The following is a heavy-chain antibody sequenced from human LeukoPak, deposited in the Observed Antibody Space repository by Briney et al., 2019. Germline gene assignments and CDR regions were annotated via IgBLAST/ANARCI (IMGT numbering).Heavy chain of an antibody. Sequence: GGSLRLSCVASGVTFSDYDMSWVRQAPGKGLEWVSYLSGGGSDTNYADSVKGRFTISRDNSKNTLHLQMNSLGAEDTAVYYCAKSVVRASRSCFDPWGPGTLVTVSS. CDR1: GVTFSDYD. V-gene: IGHV3-23*01. CDR3: AKSVVRASRSCFDP. D-gene: IGHD3-10*01. J-gene: IGHJ5*02. CDR2: LSGGGSDT.